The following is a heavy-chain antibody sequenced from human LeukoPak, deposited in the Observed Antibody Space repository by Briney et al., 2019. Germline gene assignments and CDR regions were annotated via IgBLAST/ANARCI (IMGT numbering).Heavy chain of an antibody. Sequence: GSLRLSCAASGFTFSSYWMSWVRQAPGKGLVWVSRINSDGSSTNYADSVKGRFTISRDNAKNTLYLQINSLRAEDTAVYYCASPIAVAGPYYFDYWGQGTLVTVSS. CDR2: INSDGSST. CDR1: GFTFSSYW. V-gene: IGHV3-74*01. D-gene: IGHD6-19*01. CDR3: ASPIAVAGPYYFDY. J-gene: IGHJ4*02.